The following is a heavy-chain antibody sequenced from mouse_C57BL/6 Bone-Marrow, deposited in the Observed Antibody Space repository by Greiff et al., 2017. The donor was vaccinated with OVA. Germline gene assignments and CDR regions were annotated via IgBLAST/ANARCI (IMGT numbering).Heavy chain of an antibody. Sequence: QVHVKQSGPELVKPGASVKISCKASGYTFTDYYINWVKQRPGQGLEWIGWIFPGSGSTYYNEKFKGKATLTVDKSSSTAYMLLSSLTSEDSAVYFCARSRYYGSSYVDYWGQGTTLTVSS. J-gene: IGHJ2*01. V-gene: IGHV1-75*01. CDR2: IFPGSGST. CDR3: ARSRYYGSSYVDY. CDR1: GYTFTDYY. D-gene: IGHD1-1*01.